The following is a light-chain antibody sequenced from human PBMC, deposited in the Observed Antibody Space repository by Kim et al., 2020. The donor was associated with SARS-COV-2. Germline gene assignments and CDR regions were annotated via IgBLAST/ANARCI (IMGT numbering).Light chain of an antibody. CDR2: DAS. CDR3: QQRTNWPLT. J-gene: IGKJ4*01. Sequence: SPGDRATLSCTASQSVSRYLAWYQQKAGQAPRLLIYDASNRATGIPARFSGSGSGTDFTLTISSLEPEDFAVYYCQQRTNWPLTFGGGTKVDIK. CDR1: QSVSRY. V-gene: IGKV3-11*01.